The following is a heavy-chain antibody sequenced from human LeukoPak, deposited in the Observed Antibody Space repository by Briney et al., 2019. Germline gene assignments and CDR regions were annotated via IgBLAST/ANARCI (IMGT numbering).Heavy chain of an antibody. V-gene: IGHV3-21*01. CDR3: ARDPYSGSYGADYYYYMDV. D-gene: IGHD1-26*01. CDR2: ITSGSSHI. Sequence: KSGGSLRLSCAASGFTFSSYNMNWVRQTPGQGLEWVSSITSGSSHIYYADSVEGRFTISRDNAKSSLYLQMNSLRAEDTAVYYCARDPYSGSYGADYYYYMDVWGKGTTVTISS. CDR1: GFTFSSYN. J-gene: IGHJ6*03.